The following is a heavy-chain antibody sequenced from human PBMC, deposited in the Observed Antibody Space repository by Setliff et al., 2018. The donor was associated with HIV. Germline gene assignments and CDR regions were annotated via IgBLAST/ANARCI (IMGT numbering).Heavy chain of an antibody. Sequence: PGGSLRLSCIASGFIFTNYEMNWVRQAPGKGLEWIAYIRSSGSITYYAESVRGRFVVSRDNAKNSLYLQMNSLRAEDTAVYYCAPRFDPWGQGTLVTVSS. CDR2: IRSSGSIT. V-gene: IGHV3-48*03. CDR1: GFIFTNYE. J-gene: IGHJ5*02. CDR3: APRFDP.